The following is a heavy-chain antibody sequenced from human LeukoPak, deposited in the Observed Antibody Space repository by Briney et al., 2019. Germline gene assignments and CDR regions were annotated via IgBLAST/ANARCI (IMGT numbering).Heavy chain of an antibody. CDR2: ITGSGSTI. Sequence: GESLRLSCAASGFTFSDYNMNWVRQAPGKGLEWVSYITGSGSTIFYADSVKGRFTISRDNVKNSLYLQMNSLRAEDTAVYYCARPTSSGWYSHWGQGTVVTVSS. D-gene: IGHD6-19*01. J-gene: IGHJ4*03. CDR3: ARPTSSGWYSH. V-gene: IGHV3-48*01. CDR1: GFTFSDYN.